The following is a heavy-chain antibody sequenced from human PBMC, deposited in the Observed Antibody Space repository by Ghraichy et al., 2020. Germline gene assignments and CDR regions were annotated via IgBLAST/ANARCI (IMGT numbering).Heavy chain of an antibody. J-gene: IGHJ5*02. CDR1: GYSFISYV. V-gene: IGHV1-18*01. Sequence: ASVKVSCKASGYSFISYVITWVRQSPGQGLEWMGWITTKSGNTQYAQKLQGRVIMTTETSTDTAYMELRSLRFDDTAGYYCARGVNCLDPWGQGTLVTVSS. CDR3: ARGVNCLDP. CDR2: ITTKSGNT.